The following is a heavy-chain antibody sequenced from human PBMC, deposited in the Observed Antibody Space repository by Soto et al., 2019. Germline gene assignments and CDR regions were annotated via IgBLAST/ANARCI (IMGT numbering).Heavy chain of an antibody. CDR1: GFTFNNYA. Sequence: GGSLRLSCAASGFTFNNYAMSWVRQAPGKGLEWVSVFSGSGGSTYYADSVKGRFTISRDNSKNSECLQMISLRVEDTAIYYCMMEAQPLIWGQGTMVTVSS. CDR2: FSGSGGST. CDR3: MMEAQPLI. D-gene: IGHD3-16*01. V-gene: IGHV3-23*01. J-gene: IGHJ3*02.